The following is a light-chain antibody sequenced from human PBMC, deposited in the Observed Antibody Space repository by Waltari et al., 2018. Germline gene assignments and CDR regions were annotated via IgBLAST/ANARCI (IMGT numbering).Light chain of an antibody. CDR3: QSSDSSLSGVV. CDR2: DTN. Sequence: QSVLTQPPSVSVAPGPRVTVPCRGTSSNVGAGFGVHWYKQLPGAAPKLLIFDTNKRPSGVPDRCSGSKSGTSASLVITGLQTEDEADYYCQSSDSSLSGVVFGGGTKLTVL. J-gene: IGLJ2*01. CDR1: SSNVGAGFG. V-gene: IGLV1-40*01.